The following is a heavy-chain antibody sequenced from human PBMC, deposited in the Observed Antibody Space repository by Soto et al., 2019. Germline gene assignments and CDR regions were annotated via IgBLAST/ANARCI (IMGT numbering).Heavy chain of an antibody. CDR2: MNPNSGNT. D-gene: IGHD4-17*01. CDR3: ARGIKYGAYSRWFDP. Sequence: QVQLVQSGAEVKKPGASVKVSCKASGYTFTSYDINWVRQATGQGLEYLGWMNPNSGNTAYVQKFRGRVTMTWDTTITTAYMEMSSLRSEDTAVYFCARGIKYGAYSRWFDPWGQGIRVTVSS. J-gene: IGHJ5*02. CDR1: GYTFTSYD. V-gene: IGHV1-8*01.